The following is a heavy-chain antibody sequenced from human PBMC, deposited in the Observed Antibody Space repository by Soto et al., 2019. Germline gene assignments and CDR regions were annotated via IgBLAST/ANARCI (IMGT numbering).Heavy chain of an antibody. CDR2: IYYSGST. Sequence: SETLSLTCTVSGGSISSSSYYWGWIRQPPGKGLEWIGSIYYSGSTYYNPSLKSRVTISVDTSKNQFSLKLSSVTAADTAVYYCARLNSRGSSGYYPSSYYYGMDVWGQGTTVTVYS. V-gene: IGHV4-39*01. CDR1: GGSISSSSYY. D-gene: IGHD3-22*01. CDR3: ARLNSRGSSGYYPSSYYYGMDV. J-gene: IGHJ6*02.